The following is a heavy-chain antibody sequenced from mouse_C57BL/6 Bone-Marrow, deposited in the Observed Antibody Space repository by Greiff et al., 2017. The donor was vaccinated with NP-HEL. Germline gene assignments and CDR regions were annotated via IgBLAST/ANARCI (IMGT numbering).Heavy chain of an antibody. Sequence: EVKVVESGGGLVKPGGSLKLSCAASGFTFSSYTMSWVRQTPEKRLEWVATISGGGGNTYYPDSVKGRFTISRDNAKNTLYLQMSSLRSEDTALYYCARPIYYGYDGAWFAYWGQGTLVTVSA. CDR3: ARPIYYGYDGAWFAY. D-gene: IGHD2-2*01. CDR1: GFTFSSYT. V-gene: IGHV5-9*01. J-gene: IGHJ3*01. CDR2: ISGGGGNT.